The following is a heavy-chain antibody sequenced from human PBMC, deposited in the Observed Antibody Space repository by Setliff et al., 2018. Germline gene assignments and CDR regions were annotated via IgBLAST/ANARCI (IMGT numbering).Heavy chain of an antibody. CDR2: ISPYNGQT. CDR1: GSTFTYFG. V-gene: IGHV1-18*01. D-gene: IGHD3-9*01. J-gene: IGHJ6*02. CDR3: AKEPAVSLTEAVRRTYYDYAMDA. Sequence: ASVKVSCKASGSTFTYFGLSWVRQAPGQGLEWMGWISPYNGQTTYARRFQGRITMTTDTSTDTAYMELRNLRSDDTAIYFCAKEPAVSLTEAVRRTYYDYAMDAWGQGTTVTVSS.